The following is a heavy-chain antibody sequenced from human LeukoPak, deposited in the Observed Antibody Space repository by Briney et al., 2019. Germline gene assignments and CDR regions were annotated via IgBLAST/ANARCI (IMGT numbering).Heavy chain of an antibody. CDR1: GGSISSSNW. D-gene: IGHD6-13*01. Sequence: PSGTLSLTCTVSGGSISSSNWWSWVRQSPGKGLEWIGEIHHSGGGNNNPSLRSRVTMSVDKSKNQFSLKLTSVTAADTAVYYCARAPIAATAKRTTYGFDVCGKGTTVTVSS. V-gene: IGHV4-4*02. CDR2: IHHSGGG. CDR3: ARAPIAATAKRTTYGFDV. J-gene: IGHJ6*04.